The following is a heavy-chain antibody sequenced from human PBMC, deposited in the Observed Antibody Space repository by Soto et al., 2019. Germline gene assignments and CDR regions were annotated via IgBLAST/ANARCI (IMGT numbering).Heavy chain of an antibody. CDR2: INPNSGGT. CDR1: GYTFTGYY. CDR3: AREGTGTTSYYYYGMDV. Sequence: ASVKVSCKASGYTFTGYYMHWVRQAPGQGLEWMGWINPNSGGTNYAQKFQGRVTMTRDTSISTAYMELSRLRSDDTAVYYCAREGTGTTSYYYYGMDVWGQGTTVTAP. V-gene: IGHV1-2*02. J-gene: IGHJ6*02. D-gene: IGHD1-7*01.